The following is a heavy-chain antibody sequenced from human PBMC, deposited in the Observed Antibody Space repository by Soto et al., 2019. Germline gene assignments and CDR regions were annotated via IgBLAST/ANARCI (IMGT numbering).Heavy chain of an antibody. CDR1: GFRVSDYW. CDR3: TATPRNGMGV. Sequence: EVQLVESGGGLVQPGGFLRLACAGSGFRVSDYWMHWVRQAPGKGLVWVSRVSNEGSKEYADFVKGRFTLSKDNAKNTLYLEMDSLSVEDTALYYCTATPRNGMGVWGQGTKATVAS. J-gene: IGHJ6*02. V-gene: IGHV3-74*01. CDR2: VSNEGSK.